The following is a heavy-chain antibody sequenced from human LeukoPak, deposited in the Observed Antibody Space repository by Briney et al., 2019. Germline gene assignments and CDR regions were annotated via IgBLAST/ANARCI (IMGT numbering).Heavy chain of an antibody. CDR1: GGSISSHY. J-gene: IGHJ4*02. CDR2: IYYSGST. D-gene: IGHD4-17*01. CDR3: ARETYGVPFDY. V-gene: IGHV4-59*11. Sequence: PSETLSLTCTVSGGSISSHYWSWIQQPPGKGLEWIGYIYYSGSTNYNPSLKSRVTISVDTSKNQFSLKLSSVTAADTAVYYCARETYGVPFDYWGQGTLVTVSS.